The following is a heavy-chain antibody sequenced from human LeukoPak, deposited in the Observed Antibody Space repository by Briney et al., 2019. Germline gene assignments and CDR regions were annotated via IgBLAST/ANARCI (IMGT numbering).Heavy chain of an antibody. CDR3: ARAAPYYYDSSGYSAFDS. Sequence: PGGSLRLSCAASGFTFRNFAMSWVRQAPGKGLDWVSTVSASGGDTYYADSVKGRFTISRDNAKNSLYLQINSLRDEDTAVYYCARAAPYYYDSSGYSAFDSWGQGTMVTVSA. V-gene: IGHV3-23*01. D-gene: IGHD3-22*01. J-gene: IGHJ3*02. CDR1: GFTFRNFA. CDR2: VSASGGDT.